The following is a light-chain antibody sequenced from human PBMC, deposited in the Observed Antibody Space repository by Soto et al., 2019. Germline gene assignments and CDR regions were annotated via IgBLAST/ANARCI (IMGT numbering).Light chain of an antibody. CDR3: QSYDSSLSGSRV. Sequence: SVLAQPPSVSGAPGQMVTISCTGSSSNIGAGYDVHWYQQLPGTAPKLLIYANNNRPSGVPDRFSGSKSVTSASLAITGLQAEDEADYYCQSYDSSLSGSRVFGTGTKVTVL. J-gene: IGLJ1*01. CDR1: SSNIGAGYD. CDR2: ANN. V-gene: IGLV1-40*01.